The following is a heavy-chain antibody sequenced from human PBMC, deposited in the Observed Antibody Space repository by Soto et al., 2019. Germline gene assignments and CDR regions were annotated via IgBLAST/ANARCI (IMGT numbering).Heavy chain of an antibody. CDR3: ARTTVVTYFDY. V-gene: IGHV4-31*03. D-gene: IGHD4-17*01. J-gene: IGHJ4*02. CDR2: IYYSGST. Sequence: QVQLQESGPGLVKPSQTLSLTCTVSGGSISSGGYYWSWIRQHPGKGLEWIGYIYYSGSTYYNPSLKSRVTLSVDTSKNQFSLKLSSVTAADAAVYCCARTTVVTYFDYWGQGTLVTVSS. CDR1: GGSISSGGYY.